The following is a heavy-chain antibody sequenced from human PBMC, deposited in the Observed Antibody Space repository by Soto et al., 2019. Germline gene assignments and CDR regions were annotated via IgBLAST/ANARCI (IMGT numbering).Heavy chain of an antibody. D-gene: IGHD5-18*01. CDR1: GGTFSSYA. J-gene: IGHJ3*02. CDR2: IIPIFGTA. Sequence: ASVKVSCKASGGTFSSYAISWVRQAPGQGLEWMGGIIPIFGTANYAQKFQGRVTITADESTSTAYMELSSLRSEDTAVYYCARAPDTAMDHRADDAFDIWGQGTMVTVSS. CDR3: ARAPDTAMDHRADDAFDI. V-gene: IGHV1-69*13.